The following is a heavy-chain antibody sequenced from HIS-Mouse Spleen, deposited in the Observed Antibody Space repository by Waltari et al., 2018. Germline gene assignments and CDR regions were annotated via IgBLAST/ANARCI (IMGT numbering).Heavy chain of an antibody. CDR2: IYYSGST. V-gene: IGHV4-39*07. CDR3: ARDGGGDYGDYVRAPEYFQH. D-gene: IGHD4-17*01. CDR1: GGSISSSSYY. Sequence: QLQLQESGPGLVKPSETLSLTCTVSGGSISSSSYYWGWIRQPPGKGLEWIGSIYYSGSTYYNPSLKSRVTISVDTSKNQFSLKLSSVTAAETAVYYCARDGGGDYGDYVRAPEYFQHWGQGTLVTVSS. J-gene: IGHJ1*01.